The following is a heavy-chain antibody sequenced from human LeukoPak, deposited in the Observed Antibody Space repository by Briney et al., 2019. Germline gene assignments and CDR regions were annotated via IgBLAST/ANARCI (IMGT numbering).Heavy chain of an antibody. J-gene: IGHJ4*02. V-gene: IGHV3-23*05. Sequence: GGSLRLSCTAYGFIFRDYVMSWVRQAPGKGPEWVAAIWRTGDWTHYVDSVNGRFTISRDNSKNTLYLQMNRLRVADTAIYYCAKDRHDYGDYAFDSWGQGTLVTVSS. CDR2: IWRTGDWT. CDR3: AKDRHDYGDYAFDS. CDR1: GFIFRDYV. D-gene: IGHD4-17*01.